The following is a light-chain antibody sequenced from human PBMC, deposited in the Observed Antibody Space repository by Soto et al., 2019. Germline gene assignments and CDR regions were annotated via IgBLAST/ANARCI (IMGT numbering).Light chain of an antibody. CDR2: RNN. CDR3: ATWDDSLSGYI. CDR1: TSNIGSNY. J-gene: IGLJ1*01. Sequence: QSVLTQPPSASGTPGQRVTISCSGSTSNIGSNYVYWYQQLPGTAPKHLIYRNNQRPSGVPDRFSGAKSGTSASLAISGLRTEDEADYSCATWDDSLSGYIFGTGTKVTVL. V-gene: IGLV1-47*01.